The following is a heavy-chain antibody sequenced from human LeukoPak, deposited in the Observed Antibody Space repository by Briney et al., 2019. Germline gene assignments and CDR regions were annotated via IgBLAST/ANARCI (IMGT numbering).Heavy chain of an antibody. D-gene: IGHD6-19*01. Sequence: GGSLRLSCAASGFTFSSYAMSWVRQAPGKGLEWVSYISFSVNTKYYGDSVKGRFTISRDNAKNSLYLHMDSLRAEDTAVYYCARGAYSSGWAYFDHWGQGTLVTVSS. J-gene: IGHJ4*02. CDR1: GFTFSSYA. CDR2: ISFSVNTK. CDR3: ARGAYSSGWAYFDH. V-gene: IGHV3-48*04.